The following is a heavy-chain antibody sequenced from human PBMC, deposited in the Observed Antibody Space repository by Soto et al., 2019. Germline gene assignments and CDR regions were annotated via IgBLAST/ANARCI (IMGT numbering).Heavy chain of an antibody. D-gene: IGHD6-6*01. CDR1: GYTFTSYG. Sequence: QVPLVQSGAEVKKPGASVKVSCKASGYTFTSYGISWVRQAPGQGLEWMGWISAYNGNTNYAQKLQGRVTMTTDTSTSTAYMELRSLRSDDTAVYYCARTYSSSSMKAGAGFDAFDIWGQGTMVTVSS. V-gene: IGHV1-18*01. J-gene: IGHJ3*02. CDR3: ARTYSSSSMKAGAGFDAFDI. CDR2: ISAYNGNT.